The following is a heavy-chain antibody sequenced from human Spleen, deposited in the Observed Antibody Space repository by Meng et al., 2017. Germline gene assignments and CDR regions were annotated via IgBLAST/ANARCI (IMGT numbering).Heavy chain of an antibody. D-gene: IGHD2-15*01. J-gene: IGHJ5*02. V-gene: IGHV3-23*01. CDR3: AREILATSATGKLYNYFDP. Sequence: GGSLRLSCAASGFIFHSYAMSWVRQAPGKGLEWVAGISTGDGRTIFADSVKGRFTISRDNSRSTLWLQMNGLRAEDTAVYYCAREILATSATGKLYNYFDPWGQGTLVTVSS. CDR2: ISTGDGRT. CDR1: GFIFHSYA.